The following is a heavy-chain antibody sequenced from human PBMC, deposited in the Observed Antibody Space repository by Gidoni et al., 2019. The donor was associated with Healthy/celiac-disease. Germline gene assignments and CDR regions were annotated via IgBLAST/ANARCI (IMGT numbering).Heavy chain of an antibody. CDR2: ISGSGGST. CDR3: AKASSSPTYYYYYGMDV. V-gene: IGHV3-23*01. J-gene: IGHJ6*02. CDR1: GFPFSSYA. D-gene: IGHD6-6*01. Sequence: EVQLLESGGGLVQPGGSLRLSCAASGFPFSSYAMSWVRQAPGKGLEWVSAISGSGGSTYYADSVKGRFTISRDNSKNTLYLQMNSLRAEDTAVYYCAKASSSPTYYYYYGMDVWGQGTTVTVSS.